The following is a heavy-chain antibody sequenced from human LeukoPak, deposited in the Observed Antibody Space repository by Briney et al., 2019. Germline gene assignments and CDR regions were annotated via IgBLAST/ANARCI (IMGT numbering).Heavy chain of an antibody. D-gene: IGHD3-22*01. CDR3: ARAYDSSGYYSPQGD. V-gene: IGHV1-46*01. CDR1: GYTFTSYY. CDR2: INPSGGST. Sequence: ASVKDSCKASGYTFTSYYMHWVRQAPGQGLEWMGIINPSGGSTSYAQKFQGRVTMTRDTSTSTVYMELSSLRSEDTAVYYCARAYDSSGYYSPQGDWGQGTLVTVSS. J-gene: IGHJ4*02.